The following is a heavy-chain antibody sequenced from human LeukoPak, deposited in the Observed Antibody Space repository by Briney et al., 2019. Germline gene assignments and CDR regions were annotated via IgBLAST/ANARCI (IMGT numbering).Heavy chain of an antibody. CDR3: ARSPLRRRPTVTNNWFDP. CDR2: ISAYNGNT. D-gene: IGHD4-17*01. Sequence: GASVKVSCKASGYTFTSYGISWVRQAPGQGLEWMGWISAYNGNTNYAQKLQGRVTMTTDTSTSTAYMELRSLRSDDTAVYYCARSPLRRRPTVTNNWFDPWGQGTLVTVSS. V-gene: IGHV1-18*01. J-gene: IGHJ5*02. CDR1: GYTFTSYG.